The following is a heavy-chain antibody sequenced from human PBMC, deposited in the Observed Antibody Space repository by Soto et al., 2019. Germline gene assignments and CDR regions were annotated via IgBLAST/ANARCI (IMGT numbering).Heavy chain of an antibody. J-gene: IGHJ4*02. Sequence: EVQLVESGGGLVQPGGSLRLSCAASRFSFSYYWMHWVRQAPGKGLVWVSRINSDGSSTSYADSVKGRFTISRDNAKNTLYLQMNSLRAEYTAVYYCARNIIRDISSWYRGALDYWGQGTLVTVSS. D-gene: IGHD6-13*01. CDR1: RFSFSYYW. CDR3: ARNIIRDISSWYRGALDY. V-gene: IGHV3-74*01. CDR2: INSDGSST.